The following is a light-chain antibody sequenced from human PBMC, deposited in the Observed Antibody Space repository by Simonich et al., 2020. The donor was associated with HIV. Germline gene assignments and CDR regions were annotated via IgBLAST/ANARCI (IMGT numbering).Light chain of an antibody. CDR1: QNISRW. CDR3: QQYNSYSQGT. V-gene: IGKV1-5*03. CDR2: KAS. J-gene: IGKJ1*01. Sequence: DIQMTQAPSHLAASAGDRVTITCRASQNISRWLAWYQQKPGKAPNLLIYKASSLESVVPSRFSGSGSGTEFTLTISSLQPDDFATYYCQQYNSYSQGTFGQGTKVEIK.